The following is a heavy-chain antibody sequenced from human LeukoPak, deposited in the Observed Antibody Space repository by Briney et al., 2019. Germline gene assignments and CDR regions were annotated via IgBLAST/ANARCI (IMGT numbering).Heavy chain of an antibody. V-gene: IGHV4-34*01. CDR1: GGSFSGYY. Sequence: PSETLSLTCAVYGGSFSGYYWSWIRQPPGKGLEWIGEINHSGSTNYNPSLKSRVTISVDTSKNQFSLKLSSVTAADTAVYYCARLHRNFLRRSYYFDYWGQGTLVTVSS. CDR3: ARLHRNFLRRSYYFDY. CDR2: INHSGST. J-gene: IGHJ4*02. D-gene: IGHD4-23*01.